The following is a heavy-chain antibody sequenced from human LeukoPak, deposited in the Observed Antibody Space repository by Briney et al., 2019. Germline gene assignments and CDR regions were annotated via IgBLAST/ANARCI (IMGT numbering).Heavy chain of an antibody. CDR2: VNWNGVST. J-gene: IGHJ3*02. CDR3: AKGYSSGWGRAFDI. CDR1: GFTFDDYG. V-gene: IGHV3-20*04. Sequence: PGGSLRLSCAASGFTFDDYGMSWVRQAPGKGLEWVSGVNWNGVSTGYADSVKGRFTISRDNAKNSLYLQMNSLRAEDTALYYCAKGYSSGWGRAFDIWGQGTMVTVSS. D-gene: IGHD6-19*01.